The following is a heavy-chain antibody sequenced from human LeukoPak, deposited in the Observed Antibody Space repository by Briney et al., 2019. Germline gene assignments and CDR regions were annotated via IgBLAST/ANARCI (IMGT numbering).Heavy chain of an antibody. Sequence: SETLSLSCTVSGGSITSSSNYWGWIRQPPGKGLGWIGSIYYSGSTYYNPSLKSRVTISVDTSKNQFSLKLSSVTAADTAVYYCARQPLNVYGSSKTAPLFDYWGQGTLVTVSS. V-gene: IGHV4-39*01. D-gene: IGHD2-2*01. J-gene: IGHJ4*02. CDR2: IYYSGST. CDR1: GGSITSSSNY. CDR3: ARQPLNVYGSSKTAPLFDY.